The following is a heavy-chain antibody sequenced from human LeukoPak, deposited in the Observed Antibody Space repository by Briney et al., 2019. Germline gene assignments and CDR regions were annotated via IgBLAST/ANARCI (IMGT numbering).Heavy chain of an antibody. CDR3: ATDLDYSGYFDL. CDR1: GFTFSNAW. D-gene: IGHD2-15*01. CDR2: IRRKTDGGTT. Sequence: GESLRLSCAASGFTFSNAWMSWVRQAPGKGLEWVGRIRRKTDGGTTDHAAPAKGRFTISRDDSKNTLCLEMNSLKTEDTAVYYCATDLDYSGYFDLWGRGGLVTVSS. V-gene: IGHV3-15*01. J-gene: IGHJ2*01.